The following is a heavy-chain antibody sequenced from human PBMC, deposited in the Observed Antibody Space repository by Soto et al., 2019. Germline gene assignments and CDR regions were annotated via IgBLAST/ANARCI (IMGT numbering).Heavy chain of an antibody. D-gene: IGHD2-15*01. CDR1: NGSISSGYY. Sequence: SETLSLTCSVSNGSISSGYYWTWVRQRPGKGLEWIGYIYYSGNTFYNPSLRSRASMSVDASNNHFSLKLNSVTAADTAVYYCARDGGRCSGGTCWAYWGQGTPVTVSS. CDR3: ARDGGRCSGGTCWAY. J-gene: IGHJ4*02. V-gene: IGHV4-31*03. CDR2: IYYSGNT.